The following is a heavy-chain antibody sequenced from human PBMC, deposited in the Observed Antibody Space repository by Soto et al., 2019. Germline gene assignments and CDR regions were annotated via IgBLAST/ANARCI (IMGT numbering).Heavy chain of an antibody. CDR3: ARGGEEMTPHFDS. J-gene: IGHJ4*02. D-gene: IGHD3-10*01. CDR1: GFTFSSYW. Sequence: EVQLVESGGGLVQPGGSLRLSCAASGFTFSSYWMSWVRQAPGKGLEWVANIKQDGSEKYYVDSVKGRFTISRDNAKKSLYLKMNSLRAEDTAVYSCARGGEEMTPHFDSWGQGTLVTVSS. CDR2: IKQDGSEK. V-gene: IGHV3-7*01.